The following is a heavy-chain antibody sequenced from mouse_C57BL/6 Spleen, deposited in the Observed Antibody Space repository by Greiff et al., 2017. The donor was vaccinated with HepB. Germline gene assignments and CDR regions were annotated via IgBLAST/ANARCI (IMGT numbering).Heavy chain of an antibody. CDR3: ARGDWDDYAMDY. CDR1: GYTFTSYW. CDR2: INPSSGYT. V-gene: IGHV1-7*01. Sequence: VMLVESGAELAKPGASVKLSCKASGYTFTSYWMHWVKQRPGQGLEWIGYINPSSGYTKYNQKFKDKATLTADKSSSTAYMQLSSLTYADSAVYYCARGDWDDYAMDYWGQGTSVTVSS. J-gene: IGHJ4*01. D-gene: IGHD4-1*01.